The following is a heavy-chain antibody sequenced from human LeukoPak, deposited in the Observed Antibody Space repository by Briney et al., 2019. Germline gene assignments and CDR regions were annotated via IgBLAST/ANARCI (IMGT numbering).Heavy chain of an antibody. D-gene: IGHD3-22*01. J-gene: IGHJ1*01. CDR3: AKDLDAHYYDSSGYSGFQH. Sequence: PGGSLRLSCAASGFTFSSYSMNWVRQAPGKGLEWVSYISSSSSTIYYADSVKGRFTISRDNSKNTLYLQMNSLRAEDTAVYYCAKDLDAHYYDSSGYSGFQHWGQGTLVTVSS. CDR1: GFTFSSYS. V-gene: IGHV3-48*01. CDR2: ISSSSSTI.